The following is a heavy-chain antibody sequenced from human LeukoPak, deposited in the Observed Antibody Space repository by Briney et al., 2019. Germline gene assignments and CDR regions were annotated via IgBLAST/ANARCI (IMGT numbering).Heavy chain of an antibody. CDR1: GFTFSYYA. D-gene: IGHD3-10*01. V-gene: IGHV3-30*02. J-gene: IGHJ4*02. CDR2: IRYDGSDK. Sequence: GGSLRLSCAASGFTFSYYAMYWVRQAPGKGLEWVAFIRYDGSDKYYADSVKGRFTISRDNSKNTLYLQMSSLRADDTAVYYCAKDFFGGRYFFDYWGQGTLVTVSS. CDR3: AKDFFGGRYFFDY.